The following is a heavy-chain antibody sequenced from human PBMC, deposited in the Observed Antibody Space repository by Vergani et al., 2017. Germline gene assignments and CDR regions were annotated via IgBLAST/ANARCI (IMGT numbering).Heavy chain of an antibody. CDR3: SRGGSYTARNDFKFYGLGV. J-gene: IGHJ6*02. CDR1: RYPFNRYG. V-gene: IGHV1-18*01. D-gene: IGHD3-3*01. Sequence: QAQLVQSGAEVKKPGASVRVSCKASRYPFNRYGISWVRQAPGQGLEWMGWISAFSGETRYARSLQGRVTMTTDASTNTAYMSLRSLRSDDTAIYYCSRGGSYTARNDFKFYGLGVWGQGTTVTVTS. CDR2: ISAFSGET.